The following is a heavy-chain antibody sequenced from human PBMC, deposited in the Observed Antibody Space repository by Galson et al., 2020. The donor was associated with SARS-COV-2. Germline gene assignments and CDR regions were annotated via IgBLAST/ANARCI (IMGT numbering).Heavy chain of an antibody. CDR2: FDPEAGEP. V-gene: IGHV1-24*01. CDR3: ATANILGYYYYGMDV. CDR1: GYTLTELS. J-gene: IGHJ6*02. D-gene: IGHD3-16*01. Sequence: ASVKVSCKVSGYTLTELSMHWVRQAPGKGPEWMGGFDPEAGEPTYAQKFQGRVTMTEDTSTDTAYMELSSLRCEDTAVYYCATANILGYYYYGMDVWGQGTTVTVSS.